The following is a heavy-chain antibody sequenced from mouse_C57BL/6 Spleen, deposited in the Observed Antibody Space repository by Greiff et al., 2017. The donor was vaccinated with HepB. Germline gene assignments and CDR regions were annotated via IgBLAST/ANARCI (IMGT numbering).Heavy chain of an antibody. J-gene: IGHJ1*03. CDR1: GYTFTSYW. V-gene: IGHV1-52*01. Sequence: QVQLQHPGAELVRPGSSVKLSCKASGYTFTSYWMHWVKQRPIQGLEWIGNIDPSDSETHYNQKFKDKATLTLDKSSSTAYMQLSSLTSEDSAVYYCARGDYHTPSDVWGTGTTVTVSS. D-gene: IGHD2-4*01. CDR3: ARGDYHTPSDV. CDR2: IDPSDSET.